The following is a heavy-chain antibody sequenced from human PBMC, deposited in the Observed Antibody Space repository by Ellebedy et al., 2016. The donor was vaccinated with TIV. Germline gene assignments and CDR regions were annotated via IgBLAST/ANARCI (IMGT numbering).Heavy chain of an antibody. CDR2: ISGSGGST. CDR1: GFTFSSYA. V-gene: IGHV3-23*01. J-gene: IGHJ3*01. CDR3: ARALGSWAHCTSTLCSIPPFAFDV. Sequence: GESLKISXAASGFTFSSYAMSWVRQAPGKGLEWVSAISGSGGSTYYADSVKGRFTISRDNSKNTLYLQMNSLRAEDTAVYYCARALGSWAHCTSTLCSIPPFAFDVWGQGTMVTVSS. D-gene: IGHD2-2*01.